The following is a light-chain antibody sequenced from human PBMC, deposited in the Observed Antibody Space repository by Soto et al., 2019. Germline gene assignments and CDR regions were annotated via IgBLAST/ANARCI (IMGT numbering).Light chain of an antibody. CDR3: QQRNIWPPVT. CDR1: QAVNTR. Sequence: EIVLTQSPATLSAFPGDRVTLSCRASQAVNTRLAWYQHKPGQAPRLLIYDASNRATGIPGRFSGSGSGTDFTLTISSLEPEDFAVYYCQQRNIWPPVTFGQGTRLEIK. V-gene: IGKV3-11*01. CDR2: DAS. J-gene: IGKJ5*01.